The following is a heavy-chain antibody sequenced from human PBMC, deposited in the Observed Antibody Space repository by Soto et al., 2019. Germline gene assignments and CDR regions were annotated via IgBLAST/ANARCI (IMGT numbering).Heavy chain of an antibody. CDR1: GGSISSGGYS. J-gene: IGHJ4*02. CDR3: ARDRRSLYHDGSGLDY. V-gene: IGHV4-30-2*06. D-gene: IGHD3-22*01. Sequence: QLQLQESGSGLVRPSQTLSLSCAVSGGSISSGGYSWNWIRQSPGKGLEWIGYIYHGGSTYSNPSLERRVTLSVDTSKNQFSLRLNSVIAADTAVYYCARDRRSLYHDGSGLDYWGQGILVTVSS. CDR2: IYHGGST.